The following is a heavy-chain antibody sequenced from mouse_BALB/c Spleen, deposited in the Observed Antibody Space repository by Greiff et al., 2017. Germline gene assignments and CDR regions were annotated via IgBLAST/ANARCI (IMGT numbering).Heavy chain of an antibody. CDR2: IRLKSNNYAT. CDR1: GFTFSNYW. J-gene: IGHJ3*01. V-gene: IGHV6-6*02. CDR3: TSWGGKAFAY. Sequence: EVMLVESGGGLVQPGGSMKLSCVASGFTFSNYWMNWVRQSPEKGLEWVAEIRLKSNNYATHYAESVKGRFTISRDDSKSSVYLQMNNLRAEDTGIYYCTSWGGKAFAYWGQGTLVTVSA. D-gene: IGHD2-1*01.